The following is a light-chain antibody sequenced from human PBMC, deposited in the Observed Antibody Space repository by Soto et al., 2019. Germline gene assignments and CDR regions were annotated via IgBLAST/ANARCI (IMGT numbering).Light chain of an antibody. CDR2: AAS. CDR1: QGISSD. CDR3: QKYDSAPLT. Sequence: DIQMTQSPSSLSASVGDRVTITCRASQGISSDLAWYQQRPGKVPKLLIYAASTLQSGVPSRFSGSGSGTDFTLTISSLQPEDVATYYCQKYDSAPLTFGGGTKVEI. V-gene: IGKV1-27*01. J-gene: IGKJ4*01.